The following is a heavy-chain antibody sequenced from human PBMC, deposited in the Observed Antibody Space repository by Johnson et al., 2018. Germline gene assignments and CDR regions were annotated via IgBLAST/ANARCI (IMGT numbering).Heavy chain of an antibody. J-gene: IGHJ6*02. V-gene: IGHV3-30*18. CDR3: AKGGRHSRTVGSYYYGMDV. D-gene: IGHD6-13*01. CDR1: GFTFSSYG. CDR2: ISYDGSIK. Sequence: QVQLVESGGGLVQPGRSLRLSCAASGFTFSSYGMHWVRQAPGKGLEWVAVISYDGSIKYYADSVKGRFTISRDNSKNTLYLQMNSLRAEDTAVYYWAKGGRHSRTVGSYYYGMDVWGQGTTVTVSS.